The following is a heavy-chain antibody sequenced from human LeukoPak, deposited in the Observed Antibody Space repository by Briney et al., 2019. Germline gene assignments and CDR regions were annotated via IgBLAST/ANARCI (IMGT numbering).Heavy chain of an antibody. J-gene: IGHJ4*02. CDR3: ARDLRLFDY. CDR1: GYPFNSYY. CDR2: ISFSGVT. V-gene: IGHV1-2*02. D-gene: IGHD3-3*01. Sequence: VASVKVSCKTSGYPFNSYYIQWLRQAPGQGLEWMGWISFSGVTKYAEKLRGRVTLTRDTSRATAYMELTGPTSDDTAVYYCARDLRLFDYWGQGTLVTVSS.